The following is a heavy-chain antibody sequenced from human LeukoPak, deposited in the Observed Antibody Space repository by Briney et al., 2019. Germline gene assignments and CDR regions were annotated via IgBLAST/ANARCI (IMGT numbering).Heavy chain of an antibody. CDR1: GGTFSSYA. J-gene: IGHJ6*02. Sequence: SVKVSCKASGGTFSSYAISWVRQAPGQGLEWMGGIIPIFGTANYAQKFQGRVTITADESTSTAYMELSSLRSEDTAVYYCARDRSSSPPMEYYYYYYGMDVWGQGTTVTVSS. D-gene: IGHD3-10*01. CDR2: IIPIFGTA. V-gene: IGHV1-69*13. CDR3: ARDRSSSPPMEYYYYYYGMDV.